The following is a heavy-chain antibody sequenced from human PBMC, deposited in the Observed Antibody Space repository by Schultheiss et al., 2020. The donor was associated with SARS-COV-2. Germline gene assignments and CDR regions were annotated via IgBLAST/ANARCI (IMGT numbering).Heavy chain of an antibody. CDR3: ARDVATVTTGYFDY. CDR2: MNPNSGNT. Sequence: ASVKVSCKASGYTFTSYYIHWVRQAPGQGLEWMGWMNPNSGNTNYAQKLQGRVTMTTDTSTSTAYMELRSLRSDDTAVYYCARDVATVTTGYFDYWGQGTLVTVSS. J-gene: IGHJ4*02. V-gene: IGHV1-18*04. CDR1: GYTFTSYY. D-gene: IGHD4-17*01.